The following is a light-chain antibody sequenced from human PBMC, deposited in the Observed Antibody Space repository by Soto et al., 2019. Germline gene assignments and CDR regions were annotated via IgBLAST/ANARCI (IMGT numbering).Light chain of an antibody. Sequence: DIQMTRSPGSLSASVGDRVTITCRASQSITKNLNWYQHKPGKAPELLIYHASDSQAGVPSRFSGSGSGTDFTLIISGLQPEDFATYFCQQSYSSPYTFGQGTKVEIK. J-gene: IGKJ2*01. CDR1: QSITKN. V-gene: IGKV1-39*01. CDR3: QQSYSSPYT. CDR2: HAS.